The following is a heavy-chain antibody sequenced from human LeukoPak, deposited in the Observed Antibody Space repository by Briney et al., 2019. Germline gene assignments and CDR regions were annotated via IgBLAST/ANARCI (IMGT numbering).Heavy chain of an antibody. Sequence: IPSETLSLTCTVSNGSISNYYWGWIRQPPGRGLEWIGHIYSSGSTDYNPSLKSRVTISVDTSKDQFSLKLSSVTAADTAVYFCARDRGSITMIVDTSWGQGTLVTVSS. D-gene: IGHD3-22*01. J-gene: IGHJ4*02. V-gene: IGHV4-59*12. CDR2: IYSSGST. CDR1: NGSISNYY. CDR3: ARDRGSITMIVDTS.